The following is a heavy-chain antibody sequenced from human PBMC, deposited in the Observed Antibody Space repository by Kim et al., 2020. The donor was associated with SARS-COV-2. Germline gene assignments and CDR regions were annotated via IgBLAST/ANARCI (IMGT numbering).Heavy chain of an antibody. V-gene: IGHV3-74*01. CDR1: GFTFSNSW. CDR3: ARIPTAGDLNF. D-gene: IGHD4-17*01. Sequence: GGSLRLSCAASGFTFSNSWMHWVRQAPGRGLVWVSLISSDGSRTHYADSVKGRFTISRDNAKNTLYLQMNSLRAEDTALYYCARIPTAGDLNFWGQGTLVTVSS. J-gene: IGHJ4*02. CDR2: ISSDGSRT.